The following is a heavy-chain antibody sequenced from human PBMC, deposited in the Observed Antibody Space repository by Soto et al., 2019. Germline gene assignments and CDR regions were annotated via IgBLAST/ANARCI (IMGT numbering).Heavy chain of an antibody. CDR2: IYYSGST. V-gene: IGHV4-59*01. CDR3: ARGASNWNYVYYYYYMDV. J-gene: IGHJ6*03. CDR1: GGSISSYY. D-gene: IGHD1-7*01. Sequence: PSETLSLTCTVSGGSISSYYWSWIRQPPGKGLEWIGYIYYSGSTNYNPSLKSRVTISVDTSKNQFSLKLSSVTAADTAVYYCARGASNWNYVYYYYYMDVWGKGTTVTVSS.